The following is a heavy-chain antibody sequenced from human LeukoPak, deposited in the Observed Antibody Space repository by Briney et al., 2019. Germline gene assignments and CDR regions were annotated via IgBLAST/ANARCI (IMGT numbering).Heavy chain of an antibody. J-gene: IGHJ4*02. D-gene: IGHD1-7*01. CDR3: VRVGNYREFDY. CDR1: GFTLSNYA. CDR2: ISSNGDAT. V-gene: IGHV3-64*01. Sequence: GGSLRLSCAASGFTLSNYALHWVRQAPGKGLEYVSAISSNGDATFYANSVKGRFTISRDNSKNTLYLQMGSLRAEDMAVYYCVRVGNYREFDYWGQGTLVTVSS.